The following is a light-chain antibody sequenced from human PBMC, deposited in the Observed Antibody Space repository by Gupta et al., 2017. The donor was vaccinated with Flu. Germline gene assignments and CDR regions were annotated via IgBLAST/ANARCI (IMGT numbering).Light chain of an antibody. CDR2: AGS. CDR1: SSDVGSYNL. Sequence: QSALTQPASVSGSPGQSITISCTGTSSDVGSYNLVSWHQQHPGKAPKLIIYAGSERPSDISNRFSGSKSGNMASLTISGLQAEDEADYYCCSYAGSGSYVFGTGTKVTVL. CDR3: CSYAGSGSYV. J-gene: IGLJ1*01. V-gene: IGLV2-23*01.